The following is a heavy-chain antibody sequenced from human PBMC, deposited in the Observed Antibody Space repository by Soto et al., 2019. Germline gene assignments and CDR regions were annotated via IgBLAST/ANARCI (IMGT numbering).Heavy chain of an antibody. D-gene: IGHD1-26*01. CDR1: GFTYISYD. CDR2: MNPKSGNT. V-gene: IGHV1-8*01. CDR3: ATNSGRYDFDN. Sequence: ASVKVSCKASGFTYISYDINWVRQATGQGLEWMGWMNPKSGNTGYAQKFQGRVTMTRNTSISTAYMELSSLRPEDTAVYYCATNSGRYDFDNWGQGTMVTVSS. J-gene: IGHJ4*02.